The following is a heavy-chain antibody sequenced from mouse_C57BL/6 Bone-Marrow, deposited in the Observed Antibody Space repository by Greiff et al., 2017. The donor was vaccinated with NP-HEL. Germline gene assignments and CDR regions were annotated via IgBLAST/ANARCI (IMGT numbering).Heavy chain of an antibody. CDR3: ARRVLYDGYYAFAY. V-gene: IGHV1-53*01. CDR2: INHSNGGT. D-gene: IGHD2-3*01. Sequence: QVQLQQPGTELVKPGASVKLSCKASGYTFTSYWMHWVQQRPGQGLEWIGNINHSNGGTNYIEKFKSKATLTVDKSSSTAYMQLSSLTSEDSAVYYWARRVLYDGYYAFAYWGQGTLVTVSA. CDR1: GYTFTSYW. J-gene: IGHJ3*01.